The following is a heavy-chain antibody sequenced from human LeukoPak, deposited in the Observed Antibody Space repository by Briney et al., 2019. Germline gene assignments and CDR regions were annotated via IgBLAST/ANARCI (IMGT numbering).Heavy chain of an antibody. CDR1: GFIFSNYW. J-gene: IGHJ4*02. V-gene: IGHV3-74*01. Sequence: GGSLRLSCAVSGFIFSNYWTHWVRQVPGKGLVWVSRINSDGSTTYYADSVKGRFTISRDNAKNTLYLQMNSLRAEDTAVYYCTPGGGQGTLVTVSS. CDR3: TPG. CDR2: INSDGSTT. D-gene: IGHD3-10*01.